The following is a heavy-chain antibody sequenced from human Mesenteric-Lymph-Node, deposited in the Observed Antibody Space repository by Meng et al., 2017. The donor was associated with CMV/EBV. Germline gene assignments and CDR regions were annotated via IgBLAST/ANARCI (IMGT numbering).Heavy chain of an antibody. CDR2: IKSDGSST. J-gene: IGHJ6*02. V-gene: IGHV3-23*01. D-gene: IGHD3-3*01. Sequence: GESLKISCAASGFTFSSYGMSWVRQAPGKGLVWVSHIKSDGSSTRSADSVKGRFTISRDNSKNTLYLQMSSLRAEDTAVYYCVKGRITIFGAFTEETYYGMDVWGQGTTVTVSS. CDR1: GFTFSSYG. CDR3: VKGRITIFGAFTEETYYGMDV.